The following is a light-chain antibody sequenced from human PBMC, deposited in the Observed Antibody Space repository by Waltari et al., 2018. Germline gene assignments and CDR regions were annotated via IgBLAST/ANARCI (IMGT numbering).Light chain of an antibody. CDR3: QQYYSRRT. CDR1: QRLLYHSNGNYY. Sequence: QRLLYHSNGNYYLSWYQQKPGQPPTLLIYLSSTRHSGVPDLFGGSWSATDFTLTISSLHAECVAFYYCQQYYSRRTFGQGTKVEIK. CDR2: LSS. J-gene: IGKJ1*01. V-gene: IGKV4-1*01.